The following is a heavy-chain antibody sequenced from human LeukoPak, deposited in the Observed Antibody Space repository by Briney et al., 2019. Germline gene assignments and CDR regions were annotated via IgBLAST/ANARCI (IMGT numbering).Heavy chain of an antibody. J-gene: IGHJ4*02. CDR2: IYTSGST. CDR3: ASELAARYCSGGSCYATDY. Sequence: PSETLSLTCTVSGGSISSYYWSWIRQPAGKGLEWIGRIYTSGSTNYNPSLKSRVTISVDKSKNQFSLKLSSVTAADTAVYYCASELAARYCSGGSCYATDYWGQGTLVTVSS. D-gene: IGHD2-15*01. CDR1: GGSISSYY. V-gene: IGHV4-4*07.